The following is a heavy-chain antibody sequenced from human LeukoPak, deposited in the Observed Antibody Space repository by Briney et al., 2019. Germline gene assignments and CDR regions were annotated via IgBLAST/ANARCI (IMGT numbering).Heavy chain of an antibody. CDR1: GFTFNSYS. J-gene: IGHJ4*02. V-gene: IGHV3-48*04. CDR3: ARDRYGDYCHDS. Sequence: GGSLRLSCAASGFTFNSYSMNWVRQAPGKGLEWVSYISSDSRTIYYADSVKGRFTISRDNARNSLFLQMDYLRAEDTVVYYCARDRYGDYCHDSWGQGTLVAVSS. D-gene: IGHD4-17*01. CDR2: ISSDSRTI.